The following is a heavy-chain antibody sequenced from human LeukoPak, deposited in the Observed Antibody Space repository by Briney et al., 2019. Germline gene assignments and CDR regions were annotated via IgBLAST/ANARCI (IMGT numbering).Heavy chain of an antibody. Sequence: GGSLRLSCAASGFTFSSYSMNWVRQAPGKGLEWVAVIYYDGSNQYYADSVKGRFTVSRDNAKNTLYLQMDSLRAEDTAVYYCATDRNSGKYYDYWGQGTLVTVSS. CDR1: GFTFSSYS. D-gene: IGHD1-26*01. CDR2: IYYDGSNQ. J-gene: IGHJ4*02. CDR3: ATDRNSGKYYDY. V-gene: IGHV3-33*08.